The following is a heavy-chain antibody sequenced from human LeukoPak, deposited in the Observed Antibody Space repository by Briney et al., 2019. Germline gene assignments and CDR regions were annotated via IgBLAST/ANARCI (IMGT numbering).Heavy chain of an antibody. J-gene: IGHJ4*02. Sequence: ASVKVSCKASGYTFTGYYMHWVRQAPGQGLEWMGWINPNSGGTNYAQKFQGRVTMTRDTSISTAYMELSRLRSDDTAVYYCARLQGGTYSGYFDYWGQGALVTVSS. V-gene: IGHV1-2*02. CDR3: ARLQGGTYSGYFDY. CDR1: GYTFTGYY. D-gene: IGHD2-15*01. CDR2: INPNSGGT.